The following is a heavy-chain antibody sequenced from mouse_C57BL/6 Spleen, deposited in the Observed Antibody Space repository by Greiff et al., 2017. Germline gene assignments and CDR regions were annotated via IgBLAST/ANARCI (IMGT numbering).Heavy chain of an antibody. Sequence: QVQLQQPGAELVKPGASVKLSCKASGYTFTSYWMHWVKQRPGRGLERIGRIDPNSGGTKYNEKFKSKATLTVDKPSSTAYMQLSSLTSEDSAVYYCARGRYDYDWYFDVWGTGTTVTVSS. D-gene: IGHD2-4*01. CDR2: IDPNSGGT. CDR3: ARGRYDYDWYFDV. V-gene: IGHV1-72*01. CDR1: GYTFTSYW. J-gene: IGHJ1*03.